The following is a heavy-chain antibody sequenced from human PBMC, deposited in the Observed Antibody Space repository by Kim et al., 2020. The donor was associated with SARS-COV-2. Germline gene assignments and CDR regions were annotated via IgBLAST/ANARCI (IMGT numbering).Heavy chain of an antibody. J-gene: IGHJ4*02. CDR2: K. Sequence: KYYADGGKGRFIISRDNSKNMLYLQMNSLRVEDTAVYYCANFESWGQGTLVTVSS. V-gene: IGHV3-33*06. CDR3: ANFES.